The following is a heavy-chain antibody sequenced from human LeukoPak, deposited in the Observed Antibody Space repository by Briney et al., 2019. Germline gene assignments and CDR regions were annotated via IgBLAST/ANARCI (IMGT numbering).Heavy chain of an antibody. Sequence: GGSLRLTCAASGFTFRKYWMHWVRQAPGKGLVLVSRINSDGSTTSYADSLKGRFTISRDNAKNTLYLQMNSLRAEDTAVYYCARRGSYDSSSYYLFDYWGQGTLVTVSS. V-gene: IGHV3-74*01. J-gene: IGHJ4*02. CDR3: ARRGSYDSSSYYLFDY. CDR2: INSDGSTT. CDR1: GFTFRKYW. D-gene: IGHD3-22*01.